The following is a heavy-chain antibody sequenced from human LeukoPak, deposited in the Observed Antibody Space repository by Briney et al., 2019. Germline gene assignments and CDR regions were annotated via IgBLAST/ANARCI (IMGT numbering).Heavy chain of an antibody. Sequence: GRSLRLSCAASGFTFSSYAMHWVRQAPGKGLEWVAVISYDGSNKYYADSVKGRFTISRDISKNTLYLQMGSLRPEDMAVYYCARVDSGSACASWGQGILVTVSS. CDR1: GFTFSSYA. CDR3: ARVDSGSACAS. CDR2: ISYDGSNK. D-gene: IGHD6-19*01. V-gene: IGHV3-30*14. J-gene: IGHJ1*01.